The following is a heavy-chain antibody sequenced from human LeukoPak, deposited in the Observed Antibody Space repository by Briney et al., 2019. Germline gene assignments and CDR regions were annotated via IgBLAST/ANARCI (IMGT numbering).Heavy chain of an antibody. CDR1: GFTFSSYA. Sequence: GGSLRLSCAASGFTFSSYAMHWVRQAPGKGLEWVAVISYDGSNKYYADSVKGRFTISRDNSKNTLYLQMNSLRAEDTAVYYCAKPALYSSSWSRDYWGQGTLVTVSS. D-gene: IGHD6-13*01. V-gene: IGHV3-30*04. CDR2: ISYDGSNK. CDR3: AKPALYSSSWSRDY. J-gene: IGHJ4*02.